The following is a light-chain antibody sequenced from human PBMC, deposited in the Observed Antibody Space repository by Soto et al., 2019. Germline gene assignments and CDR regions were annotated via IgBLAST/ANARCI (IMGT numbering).Light chain of an antibody. J-gene: IGLJ2*01. Sequence: QAVVTQPPSASGTPGQRVTISCSGSSSNIGSNSVNWYQQLPGTAPKLLIYYNNQRPSGVPDRFSGSKSGTSASLAISGLQSEDEADYYCAAWDDSLSGPVFGGGTKLTVL. CDR1: SSNIGSNS. CDR3: AAWDDSLSGPV. CDR2: YNN. V-gene: IGLV1-44*01.